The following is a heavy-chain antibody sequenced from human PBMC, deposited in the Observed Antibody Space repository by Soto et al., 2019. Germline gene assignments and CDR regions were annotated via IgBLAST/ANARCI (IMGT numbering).Heavy chain of an antibody. V-gene: IGHV4-34*01. CDR1: GGSFSGYY. J-gene: IGHJ4*02. Sequence: QVQLQQWGAGLLKPSETLSLTCAVYGGSFSGYYWSWIRQPPGKGLEWLGEVHHRGSTNYNPSLKSRVTRSVDTSKHQFSLKLNSVTAADTAVYYCARGDHYSGYVYWGQGTLVTVSA. D-gene: IGHD5-12*01. CDR3: ARGDHYSGYVY. CDR2: VHHRGST.